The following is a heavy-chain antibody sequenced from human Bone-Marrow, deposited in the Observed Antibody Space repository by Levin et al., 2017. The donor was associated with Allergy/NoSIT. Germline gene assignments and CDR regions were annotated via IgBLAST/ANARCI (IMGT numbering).Heavy chain of an antibody. J-gene: IGHJ6*03. CDR2: IHETGST. CDR1: GYSISSDYY. CDR3: AREYYMDV. V-gene: IGHV4-38-2*02. Sequence: SQTLSLTCAVSGYSISSDYYWGWIRQPPGKGLEWIGNIHETGSTKYNPSLKSRVTISVDTSKNQFSLQLNSVTAAATAVYVCAREYYMDVWGKGTTVTVSS.